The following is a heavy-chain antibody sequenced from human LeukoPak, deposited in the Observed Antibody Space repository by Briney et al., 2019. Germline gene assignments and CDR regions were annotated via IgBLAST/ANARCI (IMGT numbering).Heavy chain of an antibody. CDR3: ASLSGRGWYFDL. V-gene: IGHV3-30-3*01. Sequence: PGGSLRLSCAASGFTFSSYAMLWVRQAPGKGLEWVAVISYDGSDKYYADSVKGRFTISRDNSKNTLYLQMNSLRAEDTAVYYCASLSGRGWYFDLWGRGTLVTVSS. CDR1: GFTFSSYA. D-gene: IGHD1-26*01. J-gene: IGHJ2*01. CDR2: ISYDGSDK.